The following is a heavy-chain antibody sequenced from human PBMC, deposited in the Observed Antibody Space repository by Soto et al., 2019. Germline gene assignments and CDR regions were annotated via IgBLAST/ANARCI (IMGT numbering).Heavy chain of an antibody. D-gene: IGHD1-26*01. CDR2: INSEGSST. CDR1: GFTISGHW. Sequence: EVQLVESGGGLVQPGGSLRLSCAASGFTISGHWMHWVRQVPGKGLVWVSRINSEGSSTSYADSLKGRFIISRDNAKNTLFLQMNSLRAEDTAVYYCARCYSGTYGCFAPWVQGSLVTVSS. J-gene: IGHJ5*02. CDR3: ARCYSGTYGCFAP. V-gene: IGHV3-74*01.